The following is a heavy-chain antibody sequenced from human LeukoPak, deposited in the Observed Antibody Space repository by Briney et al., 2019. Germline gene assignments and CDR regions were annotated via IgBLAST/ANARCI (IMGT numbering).Heavy chain of an antibody. CDR2: ITDSGGTT. D-gene: IGHD5/OR15-5a*01. Sequence: GGSLRLSCAASGFTVSSYAMSWVRQTPGKGLEWDSAITDSGGTTYYTAPVRGRFTISRDNSKNTLYLQMNSLRAEDTAVYYCAKAPPSTSGLFDYWGQGTLVTVSS. CDR1: GFTVSSYA. J-gene: IGHJ4*02. CDR3: AKAPPSTSGLFDY. V-gene: IGHV3-23*01.